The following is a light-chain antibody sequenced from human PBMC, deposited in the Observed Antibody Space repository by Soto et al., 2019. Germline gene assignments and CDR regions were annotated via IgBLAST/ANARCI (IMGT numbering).Light chain of an antibody. CDR2: AAS. CDR3: QQSYSTPRT. J-gene: IGKJ1*01. Sequence: DIQMTQSPATLSASVVERATITCRASQSISSYLDWYQQKPGKAPKLLIYAASSLQSGVPSRFSGSGSGTDFTLTISSLQPEDFATYYCQQSYSTPRTFGQGTKVDIK. V-gene: IGKV1-39*01. CDR1: QSISSY.